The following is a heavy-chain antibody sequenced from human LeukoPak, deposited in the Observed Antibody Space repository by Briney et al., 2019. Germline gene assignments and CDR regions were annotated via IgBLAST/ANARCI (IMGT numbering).Heavy chain of an antibody. Sequence: ASVKVSCKTSGYTFATYSINWVRQAPGQGLEWMGWISGYSGSTNYAQKLQGRVTMTTDTSTTTAYMELRSLKSDDTAVYYCVRGQSSGRDYSFDTWGQGTLVTVSS. CDR3: VRGQSSGRDYSFDT. J-gene: IGHJ4*02. CDR2: ISGYSGST. CDR1: GYTFATYS. V-gene: IGHV1-18*01. D-gene: IGHD6-19*01.